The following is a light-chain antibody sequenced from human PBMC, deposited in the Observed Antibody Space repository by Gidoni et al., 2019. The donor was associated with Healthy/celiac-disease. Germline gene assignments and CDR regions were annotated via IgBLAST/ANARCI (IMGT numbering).Light chain of an antibody. CDR1: QSVSSY. CDR3: QQRFT. J-gene: IGKJ3*01. Sequence: EIVLTQSPATLSLSPGERATLSCRASQSVSSYLAWYQQQPGQAPRLLIYDASNRATGIPARFRGSGSVTDFTLTISSLEPEDFAVYYCQQRFTFXPXTKVDIK. CDR2: DAS. V-gene: IGKV3-11*01.